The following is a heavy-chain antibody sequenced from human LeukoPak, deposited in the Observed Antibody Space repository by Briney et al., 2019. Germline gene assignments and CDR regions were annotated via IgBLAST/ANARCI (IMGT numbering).Heavy chain of an antibody. CDR2: IWYDGSNK. V-gene: IGHV3-33*08. CDR1: GLPFRGFS. CDR3: ARDDLGATSAFDI. Sequence: PGGSLRLSCSASGLPFRGFSMHWVRQAPGKGLEWVAVIWYDGSNKYYADSVKGRFTISRDNSKNTLYLQMNSLRAEDTAVYYCARDDLGATSAFDIWGQGTMVTVSS. D-gene: IGHD1-26*01. J-gene: IGHJ3*02.